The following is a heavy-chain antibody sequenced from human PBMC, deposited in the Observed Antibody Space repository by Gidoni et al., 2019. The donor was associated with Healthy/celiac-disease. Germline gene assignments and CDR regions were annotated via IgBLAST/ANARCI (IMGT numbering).Heavy chain of an antibody. D-gene: IGHD2-2*01. CDR1: GYTFTGYY. CDR2: INPNSGDT. J-gene: IGHJ1*01. V-gene: IGHV1-2*02. Sequence: QVQLVQSGAEVKKPGASVKVCCKASGYTFTGYYMHWVRQAPGQGLAWMGWINPNSGDTNYAQKFQGRVTMTRDTSISTAYMELSRLRSDDTAVYYCARLALGYCSSTSCYGEYFQHWGQGTLVTVSS. CDR3: ARLALGYCSSTSCYGEYFQH.